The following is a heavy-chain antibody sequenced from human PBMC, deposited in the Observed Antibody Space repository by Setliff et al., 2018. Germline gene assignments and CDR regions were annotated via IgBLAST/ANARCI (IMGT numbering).Heavy chain of an antibody. V-gene: IGHV3-23*01. CDR3: ARERMYYNFWSGYSDY. CDR2: ISGSGGST. D-gene: IGHD3-3*01. J-gene: IGHJ4*02. Sequence: GGSLRLSCAASGFTFSSYAMSWVRQAPGKGLEWVSAISGSGGSTYYADSVKGRFTISRDNAKNSLYLQMNSLRAEDTAVYYCARERMYYNFWSGYSDYWGQGTLVTVSS. CDR1: GFTFSSYA.